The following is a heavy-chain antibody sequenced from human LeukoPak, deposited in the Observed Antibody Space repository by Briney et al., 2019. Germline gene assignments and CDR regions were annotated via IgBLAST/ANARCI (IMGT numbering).Heavy chain of an antibody. CDR1: GFTVSSNY. CDR3: ARLFGSGWSGYYPDY. Sequence: HAGGSLRLSCAASGFTVSSNYMSWVRQPPGKGLEWFSVIYSGGSTYYADSVKGRFTISRDNSKNTLYLQMNSLRAEDTAVYYCARLFGSGWSGYYPDYWGQGTLVTVSS. D-gene: IGHD3-3*01. CDR2: IYSGGST. J-gene: IGHJ4*02. V-gene: IGHV3-53*01.